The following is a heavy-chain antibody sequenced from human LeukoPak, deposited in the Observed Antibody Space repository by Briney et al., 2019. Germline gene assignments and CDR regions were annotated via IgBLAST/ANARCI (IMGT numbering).Heavy chain of an antibody. CDR2: ITPTSGAT. Sequence: ASVKVSCKASGYTFTDYNIHWVRQAPGQGLEWMGWITPTSGATNYAQKFQGRVTMTRDTSITTAYMELSRLRSDDTAVYYCARDRADGGYANYYFYGMAVWGQGTTVTVSS. D-gene: IGHD5-12*01. CDR1: GYTFTDYN. CDR3: ARDRADGGYANYYFYGMAV. J-gene: IGHJ6*02. V-gene: IGHV1-2*02.